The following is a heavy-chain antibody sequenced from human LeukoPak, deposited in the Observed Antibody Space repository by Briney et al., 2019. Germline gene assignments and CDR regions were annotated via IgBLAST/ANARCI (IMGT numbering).Heavy chain of an antibody. CDR2: IKQDGSEK. V-gene: IGHV3-7*01. D-gene: IGHD6-19*01. CDR1: GFTFSSYW. CDR3: VRDAVVAVAGMYYFDY. Sequence: PGGSLRLSCAASGFTFSSYWMSWVRQAPGKGLEWVANIKQDGSEKYYVDSVKGRFTISRDNAKNSLYLQMNSLRAEDTAVYYCVRDAVVAVAGMYYFDYWGQGTLVTVSS. J-gene: IGHJ4*02.